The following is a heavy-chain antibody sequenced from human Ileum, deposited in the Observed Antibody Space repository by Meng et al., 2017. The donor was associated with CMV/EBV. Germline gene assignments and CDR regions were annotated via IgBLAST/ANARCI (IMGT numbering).Heavy chain of an antibody. CDR1: GFTFRNYA. Sequence: GESLKISCAASGFTFRNYAMNWVRQAPGKGLEWVSSITGSGGTTYYADSVKGRFTISRDNSKNALNLQMHNLRAEDTAVYCCAEDGEWDPSIPGYWGQGTLVTVSS. J-gene: IGHJ4*02. CDR2: ITGSGGTT. CDR3: AEDGEWDPSIPGY. D-gene: IGHD3-10*01. V-gene: IGHV3-23*01.